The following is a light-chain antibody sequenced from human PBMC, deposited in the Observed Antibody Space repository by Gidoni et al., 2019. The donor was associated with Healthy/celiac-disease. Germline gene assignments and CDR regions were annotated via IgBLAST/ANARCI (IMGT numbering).Light chain of an antibody. CDR3: LQDYNYPLT. CDR2: AAS. Sequence: IQITLSSSSLSASVGASVTITCRASQGIRYYLGWYQQKPGKAPKLLIYAASRLHSGVPSRFSSRGCGKDFTLTISSLQPEDFATYYCLQDYNYPLTFGGGTKVEIK. V-gene: IGKV1-6*01. J-gene: IGKJ4*01. CDR1: QGIRYY.